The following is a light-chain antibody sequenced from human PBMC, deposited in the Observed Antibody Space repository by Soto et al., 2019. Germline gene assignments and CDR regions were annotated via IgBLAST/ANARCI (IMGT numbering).Light chain of an antibody. CDR3: QQFNNWPHT. CDR2: VAS. V-gene: IGKV3-15*01. CDR1: QSVNQN. J-gene: IGKJ2*01. Sequence: EIVLTQSPATLYVSPEERATISCRASQSVNQNLGWYQQKPGQAPRLLIYVASYSASGIPARFSGSGSGTEYILIISNLQAEDIEVYYCQQFNNWPHTFGQGNRLVLK.